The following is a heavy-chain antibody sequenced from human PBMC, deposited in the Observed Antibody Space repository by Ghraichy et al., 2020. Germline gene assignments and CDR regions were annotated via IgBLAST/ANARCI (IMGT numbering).Heavy chain of an antibody. Sequence: GGSLRLSCAASGFTFSSYAMSWVRQAPGEGLDWVSGISGSGDSTNSADSVKGRFTISRDNSKNTLYLQMNSLRAEDTAVYYCAKAFFGSGSLLRGHLFDYWGQGTLVTVSS. D-gene: IGHD1-26*01. CDR1: GFTFSSYA. CDR3: AKAFFGSGSLLRGHLFDY. V-gene: IGHV3-23*01. J-gene: IGHJ4*02. CDR2: ISGSGDST.